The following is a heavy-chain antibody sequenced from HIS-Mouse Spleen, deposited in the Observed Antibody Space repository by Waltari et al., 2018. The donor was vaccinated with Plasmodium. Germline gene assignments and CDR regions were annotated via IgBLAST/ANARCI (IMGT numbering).Heavy chain of an antibody. CDR3: ARTGDYGGNS. D-gene: IGHD4-17*01. V-gene: IGHV4-34*01. J-gene: IGHJ4*02. CDR2: INHSGST. Sequence: QVQLQQWGAGLLKPSETLSLTCAVYGGSFSGYYWSWIRQPPGKGLEGIGEINHSGSTNYNPSLKSRVTISVDTSKNQFSLKLSSVTAADTAVYYCARTGDYGGNSWGQGTLVTVSS. CDR1: GGSFSGYY.